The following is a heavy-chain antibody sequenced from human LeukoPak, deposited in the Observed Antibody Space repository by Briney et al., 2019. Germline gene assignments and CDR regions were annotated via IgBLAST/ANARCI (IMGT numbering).Heavy chain of an antibody. J-gene: IGHJ6*02. Sequence: ASVKVSCKASGYTFTGYYMHWVRQAPGQGLEWMGWINPNSGGTNYAQKFQGRVIMTRDTSISTAYMELSRLRSDDTAVYYCARLYCSSTSCLTSDYYGMDVWGQGTTVTVSS. CDR3: ARLYCSSTSCLTSDYYGMDV. CDR1: GYTFTGYY. CDR2: INPNSGGT. V-gene: IGHV1-2*02. D-gene: IGHD2-2*01.